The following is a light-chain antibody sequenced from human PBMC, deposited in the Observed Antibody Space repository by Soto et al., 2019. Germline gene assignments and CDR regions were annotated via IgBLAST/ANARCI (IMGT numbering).Light chain of an antibody. CDR2: GVS. J-gene: IGKJ1*01. CDR3: QQYDSSPT. CDR1: QSISSRY. Sequence: EIVLTHSPGTLSLSPRESATLSCRASQSISSRYSAWQQQPAGPATRLILYGVSSRASGTSDRFSGSACATDFTLTISRLEPEDFAVYHCQQYDSSPTFGQGTKVDIK. V-gene: IGKV3-20*01.